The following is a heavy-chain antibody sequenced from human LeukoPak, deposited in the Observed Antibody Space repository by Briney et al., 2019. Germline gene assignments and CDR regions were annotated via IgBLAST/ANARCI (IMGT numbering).Heavy chain of an antibody. D-gene: IGHD3-10*01. V-gene: IGHV3-23*01. Sequence: PGGSLRLSCAASGFTFSSYGMSWVRQAPGKGLEWVSAISGSGGSTYYADSVKGRFTISRDNSKNTLYLQMNSLRAEDTAVYYCAKRMVRGVIITGGFDYWGQGTLVTVSS. CDR3: AKRMVRGVIITGGFDY. J-gene: IGHJ4*02. CDR1: GFTFSSYG. CDR2: ISGSGGST.